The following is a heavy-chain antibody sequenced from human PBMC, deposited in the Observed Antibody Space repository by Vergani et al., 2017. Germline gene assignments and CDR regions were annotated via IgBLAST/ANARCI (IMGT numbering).Heavy chain of an antibody. CDR2: IYYSGST. Sequence: QVQLQESGPGLVKPSETLSLTCTVSGGSVSSGSYYWSWIRQPAGKGLEWIGYIYYSGSTNYNPSLKSRVTISVDTSKNQFSLKLSSVTAADTAVYYCARRPYYYYYMDVWGKGTTVTVSS. CDR1: GGSVSSGSYY. CDR3: ARRPYYYYYMDV. J-gene: IGHJ6*03. V-gene: IGHV4-61*10.